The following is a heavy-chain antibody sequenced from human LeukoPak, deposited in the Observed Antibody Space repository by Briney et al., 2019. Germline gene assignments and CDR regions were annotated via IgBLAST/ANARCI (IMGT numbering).Heavy chain of an antibody. D-gene: IGHD2-21*02. CDR1: GYRFTNYW. J-gene: IGHJ4*02. V-gene: IGHV5-51*01. Sequence: GESLKISRTGSGYRFTNYWIGWVRQMPGKGLEWMGVIYPADSQTKYSPSFQGQVTISADKSINTAYLQWNSLKASDTAMYYCARGVTPAVYWGQGTLVTVSS. CDR3: ARGVTPAVY. CDR2: IYPADSQT.